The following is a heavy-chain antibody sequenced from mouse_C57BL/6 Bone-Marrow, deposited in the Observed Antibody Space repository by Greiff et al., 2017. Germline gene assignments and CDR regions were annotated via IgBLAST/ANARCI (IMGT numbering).Heavy chain of an antibody. D-gene: IGHD2-4*01. CDR2: ISNGGGST. CDR1: GFTFSDYY. V-gene: IGHV5-12*01. Sequence: EVHLVESGGGLVQPGGSLKLSCAASGFTFSDYYMYWVRQTPEKRLEWVAYISNGGGSTYYPDTVKGRFTISRDNAKNTLYLQMSRLKSEDTAMYYCARWDYDYVYFDVWGTGTTVTVSS. CDR3: ARWDYDYVYFDV. J-gene: IGHJ1*03.